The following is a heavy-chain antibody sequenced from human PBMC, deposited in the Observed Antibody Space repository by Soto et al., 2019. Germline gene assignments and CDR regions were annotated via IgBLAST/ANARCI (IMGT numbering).Heavy chain of an antibody. J-gene: IGHJ6*02. D-gene: IGHD4-4*01. CDR2: IIPIFGTA. CDR1: GGTFSSYA. V-gene: IGHV1-69*13. Sequence: VASVKVSCKASGGTFSSYAISWVRQAPGQGLEWMGGIIPIFGTANYAQKFQGRVTITADESTSTAYMELSSLRSEDTAVYYCASNYEDYYYGMDVWGQGTTVTVSS. CDR3: ASNYEDYYYGMDV.